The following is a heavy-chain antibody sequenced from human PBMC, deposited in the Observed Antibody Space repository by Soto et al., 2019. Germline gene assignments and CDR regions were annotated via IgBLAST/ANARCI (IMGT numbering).Heavy chain of an antibody. Sequence: SEXLSLPCAVSGGSINNNFWSWVRHPPGKGLEWIGEIYQTGSINYNPSLRSRVTISVDKSKNQLSLKVDSVTAADTAFYYCVRGNDNYDFWNNWSLDPWGQGTLVTVSS. CDR3: VRGNDNYDFWNNWSLDP. CDR2: IYQTGSI. J-gene: IGHJ5*02. V-gene: IGHV4-4*02. D-gene: IGHD3-3*01. CDR1: GGSINNNFW.